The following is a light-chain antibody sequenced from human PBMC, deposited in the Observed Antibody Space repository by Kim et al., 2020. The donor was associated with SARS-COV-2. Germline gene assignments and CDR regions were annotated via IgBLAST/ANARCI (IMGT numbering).Light chain of an antibody. Sequence: SIAGTGTRSDVGVYSSVTWYQRHPGTAPKLLSYEVSNRPSGVSNRVSGSKAGNTASLTISGLQAEDEADDYCSSYTNNSTLVVFGGGTQLTVL. CDR3: SSYTNNSTLVV. V-gene: IGLV2-14*01. CDR2: EVS. J-gene: IGLJ2*01. CDR1: RSDVGVYSS.